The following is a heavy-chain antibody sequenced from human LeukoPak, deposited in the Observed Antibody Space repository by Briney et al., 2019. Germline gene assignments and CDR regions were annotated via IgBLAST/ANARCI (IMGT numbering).Heavy chain of an antibody. CDR1: GFTFSSYE. J-gene: IGHJ4*02. CDR2: ISSSGSTI. CDR3: ARGGFRGYSYGYSDY. Sequence: GGSMRLSCAASGFTFSSYEMNWVRQAPGNGREWVSYISSSGSTIYYADSVKGRFTISRDNAKNSPYLQMNSLGAEDTAVYYCARGGFRGYSYGYSDYWGQGTLVTVSS. V-gene: IGHV3-48*03. D-gene: IGHD5-18*01.